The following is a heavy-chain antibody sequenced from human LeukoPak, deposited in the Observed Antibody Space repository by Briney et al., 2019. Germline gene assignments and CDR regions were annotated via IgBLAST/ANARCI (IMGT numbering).Heavy chain of an antibody. J-gene: IGHJ3*02. D-gene: IGHD2-15*01. CDR3: LREYCSGGSCSDAFDI. CDR2: IDSNSRTI. V-gene: IGHV3-48*03. CDR1: GFTFSTYE. Sequence: PGGSLRLSCAASGFTFSTYEMDWVRQAPGKGLEWITYIDSNSRTIHYADSVRGRFTISRDNAKNSLFLQMNSLRAEDTAVYYCLREYCSGGSCSDAFDIWGQGTMVTVSS.